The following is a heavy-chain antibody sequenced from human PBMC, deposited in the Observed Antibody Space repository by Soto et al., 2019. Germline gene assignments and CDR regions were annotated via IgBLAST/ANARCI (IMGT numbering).Heavy chain of an antibody. Sequence: EVQMVESGGGLVQPGRSMRLSCVVSGFTFSNYAMNWVRQGPGKGLEWVSYISFGSSSIYYGDSVRGRFTVSRDNAKNSVYLDMNSLKDEDTAVYYCARDDFDYWGQGTQVTVSS. J-gene: IGHJ4*02. CDR1: GFTFSNYA. CDR2: ISFGSSSI. V-gene: IGHV3-48*02. CDR3: ARDDFDY.